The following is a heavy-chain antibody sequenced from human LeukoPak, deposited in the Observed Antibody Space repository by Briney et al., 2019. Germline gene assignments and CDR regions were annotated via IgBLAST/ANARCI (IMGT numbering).Heavy chain of an antibody. CDR3: ARGDTATTNFDY. D-gene: IGHD5-18*01. J-gene: IGHJ4*02. Sequence: SETLSLPCTVSGGSISSGCYYWSWIRQHPGKGLEWIGYIYYSGSTYYNPSLKSRVTISVDTSKDQFSLKLSSVTAADTAVYYCARGDTATTNFDYWGQGTLVTVSS. CDR1: GGSISSGCYY. V-gene: IGHV4-31*03. CDR2: IYYSGST.